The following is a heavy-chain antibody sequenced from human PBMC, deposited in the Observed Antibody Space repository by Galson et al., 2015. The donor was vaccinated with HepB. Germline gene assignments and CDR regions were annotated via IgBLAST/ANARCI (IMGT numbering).Heavy chain of an antibody. CDR2: IDPSDSYT. CDR3: ARLGGYGSGWYDENWFDP. Sequence: QSGAAVKKPGESLRISCKGSGYSFTSYWISWVRQMPGKGLEWMGRIDPSDSYTNYRPSFQGHVTISADKSISTAYLQWSSLKASDTAMYYCARLGGYGSGWYDENWFDPWGQGTLVTVSS. V-gene: IGHV5-10-1*01. J-gene: IGHJ5*02. D-gene: IGHD6-19*01. CDR1: GYSFTSYW.